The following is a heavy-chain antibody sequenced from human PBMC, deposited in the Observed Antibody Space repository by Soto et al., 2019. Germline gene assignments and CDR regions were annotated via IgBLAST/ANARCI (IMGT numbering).Heavy chain of an antibody. Sequence: GASVKVSCKASGYTFTTYAMHWVRQAPGQGLEWMGWINAANDNTEYAQNLQGRITITRDTSANTVYMDLSSLRSEDTAVYFCARAAGYSRFEYWGQGSLVTVSS. D-gene: IGHD6-13*01. CDR1: GYTFTTYA. CDR3: ARAAGYSRFEY. CDR2: INAANDNT. J-gene: IGHJ4*02. V-gene: IGHV1-3*01.